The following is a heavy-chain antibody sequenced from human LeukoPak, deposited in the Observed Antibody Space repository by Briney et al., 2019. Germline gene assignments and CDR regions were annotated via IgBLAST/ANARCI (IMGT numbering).Heavy chain of an antibody. CDR1: GGSISSYY. CDR3: ARSYDTNFDY. Sequence: SEPLSLTCTVSGGSISSYYWSWIRPPPGKGLEWIGYIYYSGSTNYNPSLKSRVTISVDRSKNQFSLKLSSVAAADTAVYYCARSYDTNFDYWGQGTLVTVSS. D-gene: IGHD3-3*01. CDR2: IYYSGST. J-gene: IGHJ4*02. V-gene: IGHV4-59*01.